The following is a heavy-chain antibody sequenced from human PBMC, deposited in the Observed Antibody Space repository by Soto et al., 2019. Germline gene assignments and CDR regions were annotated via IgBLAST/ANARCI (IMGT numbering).Heavy chain of an antibody. CDR3: TRHAIGVVVPAAIRN. CDR2: IYYTGTS. V-gene: IGHV4-39*01. D-gene: IGHD2-15*01. Sequence: QVQLQESGPGLVKPSETLSLTCAVSGGSISSSSYYWDWIRQPPGKGLEWIGTIYYTGTSNYNPSLKSRVTISVDTSKNQFSLNLSSVTAADTAVYYCTRHAIGVVVPAAIRNWGQGTTVTVSS. CDR1: GGSISSSSYY. J-gene: IGHJ6*02.